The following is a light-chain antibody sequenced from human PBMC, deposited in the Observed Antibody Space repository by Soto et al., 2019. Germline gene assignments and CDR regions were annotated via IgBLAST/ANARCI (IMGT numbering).Light chain of an antibody. CDR1: QSVSSN. V-gene: IGKV3-15*01. J-gene: IGKJ4*01. CDR2: GAS. CDR3: QQYAISPIT. Sequence: EIVMTQSPATLSVSPGERATLSCRASQSVSSNLAWYQQKPGQAPRLLIFGASTRATGIPARFSGSGSGTEFTLTISSLQSEDFAVYFCQQYAISPITFGGGAKLEIK.